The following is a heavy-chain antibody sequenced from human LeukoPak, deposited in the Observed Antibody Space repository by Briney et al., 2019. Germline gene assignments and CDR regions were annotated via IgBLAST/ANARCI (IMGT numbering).Heavy chain of an antibody. CDR2: ISAYNGNT. CDR1: GYTFTSYG. CDR3: ARDGTYSSGWSDWFDP. V-gene: IGHV1-18*01. J-gene: IGHJ5*02. D-gene: IGHD6-19*01. Sequence: ASVKVSFKASGYTFTSYGISWVRQAPGQGLEWMGWISAYNGNTNYAQKLQGRVTMTTDTSTSTAYMELRSLRSDDTAVYYCARDGTYSSGWSDWFDPWGQGALVTVSS.